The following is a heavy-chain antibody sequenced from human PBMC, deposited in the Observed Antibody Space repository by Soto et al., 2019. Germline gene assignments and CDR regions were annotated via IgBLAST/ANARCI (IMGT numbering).Heavy chain of an antibody. J-gene: IGHJ6*02. CDR1: GFTFSSYG. CDR2: ISYDGSNK. CDR3: AKILNCSGGSCPRTYYYYYYGMDV. V-gene: IGHV3-30*18. D-gene: IGHD2-15*01. Sequence: QPGGSLRLSCAASGFTFSSYGMHWVRQAPGKGLEWVAVISYDGSNKYYADSVKGRFTISRDNSKNTPYLQMNSLRAEDTAVYYCAKILNCSGGSCPRTYYYYYYGMDVWGQGTTVTVSS.